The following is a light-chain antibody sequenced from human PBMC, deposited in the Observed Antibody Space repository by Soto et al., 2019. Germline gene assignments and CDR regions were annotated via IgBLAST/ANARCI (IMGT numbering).Light chain of an antibody. Sequence: QSVLTQPASVSGSPGQSITISCTGTSSDIGTYNSVSWYQQHAGKVPKLMIYDVTNRPSGVSDRFSGSKSGNTASLTISGLQAEDEADYYCTSYTTSSPLVFGGGTKVTVL. V-gene: IGLV2-14*01. J-gene: IGLJ2*01. CDR3: TSYTTSSPLV. CDR1: SSDIGTYNS. CDR2: DVT.